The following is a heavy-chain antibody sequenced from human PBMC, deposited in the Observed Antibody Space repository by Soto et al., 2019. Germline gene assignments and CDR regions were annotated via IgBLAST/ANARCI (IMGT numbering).Heavy chain of an antibody. Sequence: QLQLQESGPGLVKPSETLSLTCTVSGGSISSSSYYWGWIRQPPGKGLEWIGSIYYSGSTYYNPSLKSRVTISVDTSKNQFSLKLSSVTAADTAVYYCARHRWHWYCSSTSCYYFDYWGQGTLVTVSS. J-gene: IGHJ4*02. CDR1: GGSISSSSYY. CDR3: ARHRWHWYCSSTSCYYFDY. V-gene: IGHV4-39*01. CDR2: IYYSGST. D-gene: IGHD2-2*01.